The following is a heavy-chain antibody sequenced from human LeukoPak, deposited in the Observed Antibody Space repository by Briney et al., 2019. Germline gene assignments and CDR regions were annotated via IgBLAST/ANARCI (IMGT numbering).Heavy chain of an antibody. CDR1: RFTFSSFA. CDR3: AASPYCSGAVCPPP. V-gene: IGHV3-48*02. J-gene: IGHJ5*02. Sequence: GGSLRLSCAASRFTFSSFAMNWVRQAPGKGLEWVSYISSSSSTIYYADSVKGRFTTPRDNAKNSLFLQMNSLRDEDTAVYYCAASPYCSGAVCPPPWGQGTLVTVSS. CDR2: ISSSSSTI. D-gene: IGHD2-15*01.